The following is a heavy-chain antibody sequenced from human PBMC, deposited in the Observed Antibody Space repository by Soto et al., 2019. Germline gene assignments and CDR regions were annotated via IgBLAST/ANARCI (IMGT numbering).Heavy chain of an antibody. D-gene: IGHD5-18*01. J-gene: IGHJ6*02. Sequence: ASVKVSCEASGYDFTSYYMHWVRQAPGQGLEWMGIINPSGGSTSYAQKFQGRVTMTRDTSTSTVYMELSSLRSEDTAVYYCAGVAVDTDRYYYYYGMDVWGQGTTVTGSS. CDR1: GYDFTSYY. V-gene: IGHV1-46*01. CDR2: INPSGGST. CDR3: AGVAVDTDRYYYYYGMDV.